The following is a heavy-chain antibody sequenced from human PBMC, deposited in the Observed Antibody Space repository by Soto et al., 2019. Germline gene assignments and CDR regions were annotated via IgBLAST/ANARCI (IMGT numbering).Heavy chain of an antibody. V-gene: IGHV3-9*01. Sequence: EVQLVESGGGLVQPGRSLRLSCAASGFTFDDYAMHWVRQAPGKGLEWVSGISWNSGSIGYADSVKGRFTISRDNAKDSLYLQMNSLRAEDTALYYCAKELSPWYPGPDQRGNNAFDIWGQGTMVTDSS. D-gene: IGHD7-27*01. CDR2: ISWNSGSI. CDR3: AKELSPWYPGPDQRGNNAFDI. J-gene: IGHJ3*02. CDR1: GFTFDDYA.